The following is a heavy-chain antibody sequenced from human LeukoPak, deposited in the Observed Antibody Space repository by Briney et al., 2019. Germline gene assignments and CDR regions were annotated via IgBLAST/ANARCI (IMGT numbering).Heavy chain of an antibody. CDR1: GGTFSSYA. J-gene: IGHJ2*01. CDR2: IIPIFGTA. D-gene: IGHD1-26*01. Sequence: GASVKVSCKASGGTFSSYAISWVRQAPGQGLEWMGGIIPIFGTANYAQKFQGRVTITADESTSTAYMELSSLRSEDTAVYYCARDLVVGAYFDLWGRGTLVTVSS. CDR3: ARDLVVGAYFDL. V-gene: IGHV1-69*01.